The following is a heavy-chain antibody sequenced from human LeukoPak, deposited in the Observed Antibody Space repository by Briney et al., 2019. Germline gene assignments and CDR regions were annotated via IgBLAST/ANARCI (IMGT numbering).Heavy chain of an antibody. CDR3: ARVRAYSSGWNFDY. D-gene: IGHD6-19*01. V-gene: IGHV1-2*02. CDR1: GYTFTEYY. CDR2: INTNRGAT. J-gene: IGHJ4*02. Sequence: ASVKVSCKASGYTFTEYYMHWVRQAPGQGLEWMGWINTNRGATKYAQKFQGRVTMTRDTSISTLYMELSRLRSDDTAVYYCARVRAYSSGWNFDYWGQGTLVTVSS.